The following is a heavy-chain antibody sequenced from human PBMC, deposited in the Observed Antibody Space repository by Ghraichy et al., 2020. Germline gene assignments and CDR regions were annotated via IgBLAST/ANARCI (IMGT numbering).Heavy chain of an antibody. CDR3: ASGLGRVEES. V-gene: IGHV3-74*01. D-gene: IGHD3-16*01. J-gene: IGHJ5*02. Sequence: GALRLSCEASGFTFSSYWMHWVRQAPGKGLVWVSRINGDGSGTDYADSVKGRFTISRDNAKNTLYLQMKSLRAEDTAVYYCASGLGRVEESWGQGTLVTVSS. CDR1: GFTFSSYW. CDR2: INGDGSGT.